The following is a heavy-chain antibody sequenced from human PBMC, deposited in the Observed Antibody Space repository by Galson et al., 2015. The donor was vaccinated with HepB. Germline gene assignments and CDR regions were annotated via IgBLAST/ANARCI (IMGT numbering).Heavy chain of an antibody. J-gene: IGHJ5*02. D-gene: IGHD6-19*01. CDR1: GYTFTSYA. CDR2: INTNTGNP. CDR3: ARMIAVAGYSGWFDP. V-gene: IGHV7-4-1*02. Sequence: SVKVSCKASGYTFTSYAMNWVRQAPGQGLEWMGWINTNTGNPTYAQGFTGRFVFSLDTSVSTAYLQISSLKAEDTAVYYCARMIAVAGYSGWFDPWGQGTLVTVSS.